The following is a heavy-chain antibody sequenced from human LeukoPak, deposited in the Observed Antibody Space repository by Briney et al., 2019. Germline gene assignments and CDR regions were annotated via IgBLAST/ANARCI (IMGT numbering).Heavy chain of an antibody. V-gene: IGHV4-34*01. J-gene: IGHJ4*02. D-gene: IGHD6-13*01. CDR2: INHSGST. CDR3: ARAGSTLDY. Sequence: SETLSLTCAVYGGSFSGYYWSWIRQPPGKGLEWIGEINHSGSTNYNPSLKSRVTISVDTSKNQFSLKLSSVTAADTAVYYCARAGSTLDYGGQGTLVAVSS. CDR1: GGSFSGYY.